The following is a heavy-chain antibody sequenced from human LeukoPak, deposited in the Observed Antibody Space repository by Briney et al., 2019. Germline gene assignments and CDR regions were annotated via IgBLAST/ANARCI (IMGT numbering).Heavy chain of an antibody. CDR2: IKQDESEK. Sequence: GGSLRLSCAASGFTLSNYWMSWVRQAPGKGLEWVANIKQDESEKYYVDSVKGRFTISRDNAKNSLYLQMNSLRVDDTAVYYCATIQYGSGSHYWGQGTLVTVSS. CDR1: GFTLSNYW. D-gene: IGHD3-10*01. J-gene: IGHJ4*02. V-gene: IGHV3-7*01. CDR3: ATIQYGSGSHY.